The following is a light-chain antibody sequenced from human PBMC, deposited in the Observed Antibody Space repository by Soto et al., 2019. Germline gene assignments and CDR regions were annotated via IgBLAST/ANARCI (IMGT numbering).Light chain of an antibody. CDR2: DAS. Sequence: EIVMTQSPATLSVSPGEGATLSCKASQNVYNNLAWYQQRPGQPPRLLIYDASTRATGISARFSGSGYGTEFTLTISSLQSEDFAVYFCQQCRTWPLPLGGGPRADIK. J-gene: IGKJ4*01. CDR1: QNVYNN. CDR3: QQCRTWPLP. V-gene: IGKV3-15*01.